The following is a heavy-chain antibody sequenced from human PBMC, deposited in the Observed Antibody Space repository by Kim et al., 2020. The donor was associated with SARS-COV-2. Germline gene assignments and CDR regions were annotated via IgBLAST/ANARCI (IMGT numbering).Heavy chain of an antibody. V-gene: IGHV3-23*01. CDR2: SK. D-gene: IGHD1-20*01. Sequence: SKYYADSGKCRFTISRDNSKNTLYLQMNSLRAEDTAVYYCAKARNWILAYWGQGTLVTVSS. J-gene: IGHJ4*02. CDR3: AKARNWILAY.